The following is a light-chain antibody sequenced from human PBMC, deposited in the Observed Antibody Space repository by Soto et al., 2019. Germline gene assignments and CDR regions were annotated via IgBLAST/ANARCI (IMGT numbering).Light chain of an antibody. V-gene: IGLV1-44*01. J-gene: IGLJ3*02. Sequence: QSVLTQPPSASGTPWQRVTISCSGSSSNIGSNTVNWYQQLPGTAPKLLNYRNNQRPSGVPDRFSGSKSGTSASLAISGLQSEDEADYYCAAWDDSLNGPVFGGGTKLTVL. CDR2: RNN. CDR3: AAWDDSLNGPV. CDR1: SSNIGSNT.